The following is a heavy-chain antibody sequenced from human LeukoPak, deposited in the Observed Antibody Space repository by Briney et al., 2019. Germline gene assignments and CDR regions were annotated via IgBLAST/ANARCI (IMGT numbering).Heavy chain of an antibody. CDR1: GFTFNNYA. D-gene: IGHD6-6*01. CDR3: AKVMYTSSSYYYYAMDV. Sequence: PGGSLRLSCAASGFTFNNYAVNWVRQAPGKGLEWVSTISNGGGSTSYADSVKGRFTISRDNSKNTLYLQMNSLRAEDTAVYYCAKVMYTSSSYYYYAMDVWGQGTTVTVSS. J-gene: IGHJ6*02. CDR2: ISNGGGST. V-gene: IGHV3-23*01.